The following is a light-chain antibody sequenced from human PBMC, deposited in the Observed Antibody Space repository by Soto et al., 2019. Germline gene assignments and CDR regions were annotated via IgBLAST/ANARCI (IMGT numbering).Light chain of an antibody. V-gene: IGKV3-15*01. CDR3: QEYIQWPPHT. Sequence: EIVMTQSPATLSVSPGERATLSCRASQSVSSNLAWYQQKPGQAPRLLIYGASTRATGIPARFSGSGSGTEFTLTISSLQSEDFAVYYCQEYIQWPPHTFGGGTKVDIK. CDR2: GAS. CDR1: QSVSSN. J-gene: IGKJ4*01.